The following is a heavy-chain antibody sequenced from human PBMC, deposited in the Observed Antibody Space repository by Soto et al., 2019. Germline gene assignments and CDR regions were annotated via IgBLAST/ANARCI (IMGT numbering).Heavy chain of an antibody. CDR2: ISSSGSTI. V-gene: IGHV3-11*01. CDR1: GFTFSDYY. CDR3: ARSITGTTMNWFDP. D-gene: IGHD1-7*01. J-gene: IGHJ5*02. Sequence: GGSLRLSCAASGFTFSDYYMSWIRQAPGKGLEWVSYISSSGSTIYYADSVKGRFTISRDNAKNSLYLQMNSLRAEDTAVYYCARSITGTTMNWFDPWGQGTLVTVSS.